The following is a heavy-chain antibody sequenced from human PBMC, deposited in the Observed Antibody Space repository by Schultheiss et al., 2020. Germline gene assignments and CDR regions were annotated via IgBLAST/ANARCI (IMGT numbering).Heavy chain of an antibody. V-gene: IGHV3-21*01. CDR1: GFTFSSYS. J-gene: IGHJ4*02. CDR3: ARDRGSSGWYRGEYFDY. CDR2: ISSSSSYI. D-gene: IGHD6-19*01. Sequence: WGSLRLSCAASGFTFSSYSMNWVRQAPGKGLEWVSSISSSSSYIYYADSVKGRFTISRDNAKNSLYLQMNSLRAEDTAVYYCARDRGSSGWYRGEYFDYWGPGRLGTVAS.